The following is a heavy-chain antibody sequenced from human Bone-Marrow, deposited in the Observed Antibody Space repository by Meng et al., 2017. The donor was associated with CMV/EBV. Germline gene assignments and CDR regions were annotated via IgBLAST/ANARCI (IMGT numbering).Heavy chain of an antibody. Sequence: SGKVSCKASCYTFTSCDIKWVLQDTGRGLEWMGRIIPILGIANYAQKFQGRVTITADNSTSTAYMELSSLRSEDMAVYYCASCSSTSCYSFGPINTAAAFDIWGQGTMVTVSS. V-gene: IGHV1-69*04. CDR2: IIPILGIA. D-gene: IGHD2-2*02. CDR3: ASCSSTSCYSFGPINTAAAFDI. J-gene: IGHJ3*02. CDR1: CYTFTSCD.